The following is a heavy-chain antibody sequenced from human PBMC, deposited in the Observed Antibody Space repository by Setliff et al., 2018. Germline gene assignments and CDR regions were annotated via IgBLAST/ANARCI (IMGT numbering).Heavy chain of an antibody. V-gene: IGHV4-4*07. J-gene: IGHJ5*02. CDR3: ARGYAARVGFGNWFDP. Sequence: SETLSLTCSVYGESFSNNYWSWIRQPAGKGLEWVGRLHTSGSTNYNPSLGGRVTISVDTSKNQFSLKLSSVTAAAPAVFYCARGYAARVGFGNWFDPWGQGTLVTVSS. CDR1: GESFSNNY. D-gene: IGHD6-6*01. CDR2: LHTSGST.